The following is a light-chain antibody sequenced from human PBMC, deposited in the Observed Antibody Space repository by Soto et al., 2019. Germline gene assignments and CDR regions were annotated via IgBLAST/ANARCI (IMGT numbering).Light chain of an antibody. V-gene: IGLV1-40*01. CDR1: SSNIGAGNA. CDR3: QSYDSNRSSYV. Sequence: QSVLTQPPSVSGAPGQRVTISCTGSSSNIGAGNAVHGYQQRPGTAPKLLIHGNSNPPSGVPDRFSGSKSGTSASLASAALQAEDEADYACQSYDSNRSSYVFGTGSKLTVL. CDR2: GNS. J-gene: IGLJ1*01.